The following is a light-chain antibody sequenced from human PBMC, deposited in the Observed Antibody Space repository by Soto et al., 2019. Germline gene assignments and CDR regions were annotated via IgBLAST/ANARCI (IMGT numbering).Light chain of an antibody. J-gene: IGLJ1*01. V-gene: IGLV2-11*01. CDR3: CSYAGSYTYV. Sequence: QSVLTQPRSVSGSPGQSVTISCTGTTSDFGGYNYVSWYQHHPGKAPKFMMYEVNKRPSGVPDRFSGSKSGNTASLTISGLQADDEADYYCCSYAGSYTYVFGTGTKV. CDR2: EVN. CDR1: TSDFGGYNY.